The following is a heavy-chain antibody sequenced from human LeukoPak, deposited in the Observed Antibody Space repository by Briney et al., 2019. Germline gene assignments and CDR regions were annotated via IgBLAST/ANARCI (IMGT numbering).Heavy chain of an antibody. D-gene: IGHD3-10*01. V-gene: IGHV7-4-1*02. CDR1: GYTFTSYA. CDR2: NNTNTGNP. J-gene: IGHJ5*02. CDR3: ARELWFGESSLTYNWFDP. Sequence: ASMKVSCKASGYTFTSYAMNWVRQAPGQGLEWMGWNNTNTGNPTYAQGFTGRFVFSLDTSVSTAYLQISSLKAEDTAVYYCARELWFGESSLTYNWFDPWGQGTLVTVSS.